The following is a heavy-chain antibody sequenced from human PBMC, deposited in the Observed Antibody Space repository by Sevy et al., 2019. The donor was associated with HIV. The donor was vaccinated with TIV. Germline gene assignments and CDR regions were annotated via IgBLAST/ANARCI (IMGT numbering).Heavy chain of an antibody. Sequence: GGSLRLSCAASGFTFSDFGMQWVRQAPGKGLQWVAVIWNDGSNKYYADSVKGRFTTSRDNSSNTLYLQMNSLRAEDTAVYYCARDVRGEGIRPGDLDSWGQGTLVTVSS. D-gene: IGHD3-10*02. CDR3: ARDVRGEGIRPGDLDS. CDR2: IWNDGSNK. J-gene: IGHJ4*02. CDR1: GFTFSDFG. V-gene: IGHV3-33*01.